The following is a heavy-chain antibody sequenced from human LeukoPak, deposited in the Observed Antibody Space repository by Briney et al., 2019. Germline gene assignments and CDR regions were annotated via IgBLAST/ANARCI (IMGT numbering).Heavy chain of an antibody. J-gene: IGHJ4*02. CDR3: IVLAVTGTLGFDY. Sequence: PGGSLRLSCAASGFTFSTYSLNWVRQAPGKGLEWASYISGSSNTIYYADSVKGRFTIYRDNAKNSLYLQMNSLRAEDTAVYYCIVLAVTGTLGFDYWGQGTLVTVSS. CDR2: ISGSSNTI. D-gene: IGHD6-19*01. V-gene: IGHV3-48*01. CDR1: GFTFSTYS.